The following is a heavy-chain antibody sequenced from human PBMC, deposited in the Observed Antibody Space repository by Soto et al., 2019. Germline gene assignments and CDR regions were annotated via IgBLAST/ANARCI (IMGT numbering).Heavy chain of an antibody. Sequence: SETLSLTCNVSGGSISSNNYYWGWIRQPPGKGLEWIGSIYYSGSTYYNPSLKSRVTISVDTSKNHFSLKLSSVTAADTAVYYCASSEVDNVVVVDAAPAGYFDYWGQGTLVTVSS. CDR2: IYYSGST. CDR1: GGSISSNNYY. CDR3: ASSEVDNVVVVDAAPAGYFDY. J-gene: IGHJ4*02. D-gene: IGHD2-15*01. V-gene: IGHV4-39*02.